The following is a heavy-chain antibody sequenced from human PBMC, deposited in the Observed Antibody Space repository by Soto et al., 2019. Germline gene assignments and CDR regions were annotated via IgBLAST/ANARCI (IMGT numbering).Heavy chain of an antibody. D-gene: IGHD2-2*02. CDR1: GYTFTGYY. J-gene: IGHJ6*02. CDR2: INPNSGGT. CDR3: ARDKRSRYCSSTSCYIYYYGMDV. Sequence: ASVKVSCKASGYTFTGYYMHWVRQAPGQGLEWMGWINPNSGGTNYAQKFQGWVTMTRDTSISTAYMGLSRLRSDDTAVYYCARDKRSRYCSSTSCYIYYYGMDVWGQGTTVTVSS. V-gene: IGHV1-2*04.